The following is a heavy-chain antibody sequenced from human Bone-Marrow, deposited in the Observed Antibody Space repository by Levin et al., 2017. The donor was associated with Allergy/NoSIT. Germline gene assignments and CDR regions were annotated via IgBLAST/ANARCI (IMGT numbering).Heavy chain of an antibody. CDR3: ARLREDGRSGIPCDFDV. D-gene: IGHD6-19*01. J-gene: IGHJ4*02. Sequence: PSETLSLTCSVSGVSVSGGRADWSWIRQSPGKGLDWIGYIDKNGVTCYMPSLKSRVTISRDTSKNQFSLRLNSVNAADTAVYFCARLREDGRSGIPCDFDVWGQGALVTVSS. CDR2: IDKNGVT. V-gene: IGHV4-61*01. CDR1: GVSVSGGRAD.